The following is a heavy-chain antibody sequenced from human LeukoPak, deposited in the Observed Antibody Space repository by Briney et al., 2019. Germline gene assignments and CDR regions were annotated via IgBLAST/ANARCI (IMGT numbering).Heavy chain of an antibody. CDR2: IHPSTGNP. J-gene: IGHJ4*02. D-gene: IGHD3-16*02. V-gene: IGHV7-4-1*02. Sequence: ASGKVSCKASGYTFTSYAMNWVRQAPGQGLEWMGWIHPSTGNPTYAQGFTGRFVFSLDTSVSTTYLQISSLKAEDTAVYFCARAFQSLGGLSLPDYWGQGTLVTVSS. CDR3: ARAFQSLGGLSLPDY. CDR1: GYTFTSYA.